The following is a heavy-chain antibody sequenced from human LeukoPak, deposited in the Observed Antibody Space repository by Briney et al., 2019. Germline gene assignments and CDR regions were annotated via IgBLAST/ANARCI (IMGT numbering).Heavy chain of an antibody. CDR1: GFTFSSYA. V-gene: IGHV3-23*01. Sequence: GGCLRLSCAASGFTFSSYAMSWVRQAPGKGLEWVSAISGSGGSTYYADSVKGRSTISRDNSKTTLYLQMNSVRAEGTAVYYCAKSRVTTDWGQGTLVTVSS. D-gene: IGHD4-17*01. J-gene: IGHJ4*02. CDR2: ISGSGGST. CDR3: AKSRVTTD.